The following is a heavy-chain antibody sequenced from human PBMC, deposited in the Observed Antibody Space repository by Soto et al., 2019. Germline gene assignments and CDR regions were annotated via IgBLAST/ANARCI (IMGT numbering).Heavy chain of an antibody. J-gene: IGHJ6*02. CDR3: ARPIPTMLRGVIRVSVMDV. V-gene: IGHV1-18*01. CDR1: GYTFTRYG. Sequence: QVQLVQSGAEVKKPGASVKVSCQVSGYTFTRYGLSWVRQAPGQGLEWVGWISAFDGNTDYAQKFQGRVTRTIDTSTTPAYMALRSLSSADTAVYYCARPIPTMLRGVIRVSVMDVWRQGTTVTVSS. D-gene: IGHD3-10*01. CDR2: ISAFDGNT.